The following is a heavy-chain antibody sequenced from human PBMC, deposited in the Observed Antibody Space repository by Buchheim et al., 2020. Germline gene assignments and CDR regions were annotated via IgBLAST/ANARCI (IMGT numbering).Heavy chain of an antibody. CDR1: GFTFSSYG. CDR2: IWYDGSNK. J-gene: IGHJ6*02. V-gene: IGHV3-33*01. Sequence: QVQLLESGGSVVQSGRSLRLSCAASGFTFSSYGMHWVRQAPGKGLEWVALIWYDGSNKYYGDSVKGRFTITRDNSKNTLYLQMNSLGAEDTAVYYCARGGSYSDNAMDVWGQGTT. CDR3: ARGGSYSDNAMDV. D-gene: IGHD4-11*01.